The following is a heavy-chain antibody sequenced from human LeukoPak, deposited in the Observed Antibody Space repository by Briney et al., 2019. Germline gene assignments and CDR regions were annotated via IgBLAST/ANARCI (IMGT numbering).Heavy chain of an antibody. CDR1: GFTFDDYG. CDR3: ARDRWDIVVVPAAFNFDF. V-gene: IGHV3-20*04. D-gene: IGHD2-2*01. CDR2: INWNGGST. Sequence: GGSLRLSCAASGFTFDDYGMSWVRQAPGKGLEWVSGINWNGGSTGYADSVKGRFTISRDNAKNSLYLQMNSLRVEDTAVYYCARDRWDIVVVPAAFNFDFWGQGTLVTVSS. J-gene: IGHJ4*02.